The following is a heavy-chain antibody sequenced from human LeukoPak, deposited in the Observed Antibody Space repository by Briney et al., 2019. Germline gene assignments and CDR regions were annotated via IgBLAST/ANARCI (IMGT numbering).Heavy chain of an antibody. V-gene: IGHV3-30*18. CDR3: AKDGRGWPPNQDDAFDI. CDR2: ISYDGSNK. D-gene: IGHD6-19*01. CDR1: GFTFSSYS. J-gene: IGHJ3*02. Sequence: PGGSLRLSCAASGFTFSSYSMKWVRQAPGKGLEWVAVISYDGSNKYYADSVKGRFTISRDNSKNTPYLQMNSLRAEDTAVYYCAKDGRGWPPNQDDAFDIWGQGTMVTVSS.